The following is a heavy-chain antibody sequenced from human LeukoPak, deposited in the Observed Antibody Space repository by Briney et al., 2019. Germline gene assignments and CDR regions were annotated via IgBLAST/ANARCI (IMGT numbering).Heavy chain of an antibody. J-gene: IGHJ4*02. V-gene: IGHV3-23*01. D-gene: IGHD6-13*01. CDR2: ISGSGGST. CDR3: AKDWVRAAADPYYFDY. Sequence: PGGSLRLSCAASGFTFSSYAMSWVRQAPGKGLEWVSAISGSGGSTYYADSVKGRFTISRDNSKNTLYLQMNSLRAEDTAVYYCAKDWVRAAADPYYFDYWGQGTLVTVSS. CDR1: GFTFSSYA.